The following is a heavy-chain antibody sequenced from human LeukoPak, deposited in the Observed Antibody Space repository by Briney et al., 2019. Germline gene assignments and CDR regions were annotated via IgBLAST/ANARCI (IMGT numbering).Heavy chain of an antibody. CDR3: ARDVNWNYCDY. CDR2: ISTSSSYI. D-gene: IGHD1-20*01. CDR1: GFTFSSYS. V-gene: IGHV3-21*01. J-gene: IGHJ4*01. Sequence: PGGSLRLSCAASGFTFSSYSMNWVRQAPGKGLEWVSFISTSSSYIYYADSVKGRFTFSRDNAKNSLYLQMNSLRAEDTAVYYCARDVNWNYCDYWGHGTLVTVSS.